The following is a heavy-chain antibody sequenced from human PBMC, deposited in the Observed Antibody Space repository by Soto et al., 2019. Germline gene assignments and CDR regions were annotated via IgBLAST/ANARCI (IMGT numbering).Heavy chain of an antibody. CDR2: ISHDGSIT. CDR3: AKDEYWESHFYYFMDL. Sequence: GGSLRLSCAASGFTFSSYAMHWVRQAPGKGLEWVAVISHDGSITYYSDSVKGRFTMSRDKSNNTLFLQMSSLRSEHTAIYYCAKDEYWESHFYYFMDLWGRGTTVTVSS. CDR1: GFTFSSYA. V-gene: IGHV3-30*15. D-gene: IGHD3-16*01. J-gene: IGHJ6*03.